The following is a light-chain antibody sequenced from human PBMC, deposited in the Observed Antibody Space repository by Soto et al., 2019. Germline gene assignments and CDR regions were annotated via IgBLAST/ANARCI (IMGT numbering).Light chain of an antibody. CDR1: QSVLYSSNNNNY. CDR3: QQYYSTPLT. J-gene: IGKJ4*01. CDR2: WAS. Sequence: DIVMTQFPDSLAVSLGERATINCRSSQSVLYSSNNNNYLAWYQQKPGQPPKLLIYWASTRESGVPDRFSGSGSGTDFTLTISSLQAEDVAVYYCQQYYSTPLTFGGGTKVEIK. V-gene: IGKV4-1*01.